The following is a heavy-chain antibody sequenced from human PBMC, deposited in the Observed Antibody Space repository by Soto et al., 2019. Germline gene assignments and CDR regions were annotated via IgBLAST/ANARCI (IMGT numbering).Heavy chain of an antibody. V-gene: IGHV3-48*01. CDR3: ARGVPYYDQPEVIIPPEEYYFDY. CDR2: ISSSSSTI. J-gene: IGHJ4*02. D-gene: IGHD3-3*01. CDR1: GFTFSSYS. Sequence: GGSLRLSCAASGFTFSSYSMNWVRQAPGKGLEWVSYISSSSSTIYYADSVKGRFTISRDNSKNSLYLQMNSLRAEDTAVYYCARGVPYYDQPEVIIPPEEYYFDYWGQGTLVTVSS.